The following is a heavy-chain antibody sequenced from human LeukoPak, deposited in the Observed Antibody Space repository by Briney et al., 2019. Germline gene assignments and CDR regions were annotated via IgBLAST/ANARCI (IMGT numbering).Heavy chain of an antibody. Sequence: SETLSLTCTVSGGSISSYYWSWIRRPPGKGLDWIGYIYYSGSTNYNPSLKSRVTISVDTSKNQFSLKLSSVTAADTAVYYCARGSGDYGDLDYWGQGTLVTVSS. J-gene: IGHJ4*02. CDR3: ARGSGDYGDLDY. V-gene: IGHV4-59*01. CDR2: IYYSGST. CDR1: GGSISSYY. D-gene: IGHD4-17*01.